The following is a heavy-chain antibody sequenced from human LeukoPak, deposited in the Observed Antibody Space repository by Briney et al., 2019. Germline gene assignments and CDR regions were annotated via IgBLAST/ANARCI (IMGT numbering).Heavy chain of an antibody. J-gene: IGHJ4*02. D-gene: IGHD5-12*01. Sequence: SETLSLTCAIYGGSFSGYYWSWIRQPPGKGLEWIGEINHSGSTNYNPSLKSRVTISVDTSKNQFSLKLSSVTAADTAVYYCARGGYSGYAHWGQGTLVTVSS. CDR3: ARGGYSGYAH. CDR2: INHSGST. CDR1: GGSFSGYY. V-gene: IGHV4-34*01.